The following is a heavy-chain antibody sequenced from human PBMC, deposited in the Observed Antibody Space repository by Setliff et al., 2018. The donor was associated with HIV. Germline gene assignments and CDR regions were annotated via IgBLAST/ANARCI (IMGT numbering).Heavy chain of an antibody. D-gene: IGHD6-19*01. CDR3: AKGPYRQWRGTDSFDI. V-gene: IGHV3-33*03. Sequence: GSLRLSCATSGFTFSPYAIHWVRQAPGMGLEWVAMIWADEITKFYADSVKGRFTISRDNSKNTLYLQMNSLRVEDTAVYHCAKGPYRQWRGTDSFDIWGRGTTVTVSS. J-gene: IGHJ3*02. CDR2: IWADEITK. CDR1: GFTFSPYA.